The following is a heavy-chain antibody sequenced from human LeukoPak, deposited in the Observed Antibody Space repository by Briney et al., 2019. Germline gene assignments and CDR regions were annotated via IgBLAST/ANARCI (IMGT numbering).Heavy chain of an antibody. Sequence: GGSLRLSCAASGFTFSSYAMSWVRQAPGKGLEWVAVISYDGSNKYYADSVKGRFTISRDNSKNTLYLQMNSLRAEDTAVYYCARDSPGGGSYYGEWGQGTLVTVSS. D-gene: IGHD1-26*01. V-gene: IGHV3-30*04. CDR3: ARDSPGGGSYYGE. J-gene: IGHJ4*02. CDR2: ISYDGSNK. CDR1: GFTFSSYA.